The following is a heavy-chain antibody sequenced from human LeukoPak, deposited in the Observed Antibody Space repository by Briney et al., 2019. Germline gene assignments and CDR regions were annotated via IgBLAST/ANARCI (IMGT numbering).Heavy chain of an antibody. J-gene: IGHJ4*02. CDR2: IYPGDSDT. D-gene: IGHD6-13*01. Sequence: GEPLKISCKGSGDSFSGYWIGWVRQMPGKGLEWMGIIYPGDSDTRYSPSFQGQVTISADESISSAYLQWSSLKASDTAMYYCARLTPWYSSSWYFDYWGQGTLVTVSS. CDR3: ARLTPWYSSSWYFDY. CDR1: GDSFSGYW. V-gene: IGHV5-51*01.